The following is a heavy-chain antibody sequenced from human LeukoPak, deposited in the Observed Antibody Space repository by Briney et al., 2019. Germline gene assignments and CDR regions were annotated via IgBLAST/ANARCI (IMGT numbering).Heavy chain of an antibody. CDR1: GFTFSGYW. J-gene: IGHJ4*02. CDR3: ARATYYYDSSGYLY. CDR2: MNQDGSEK. D-gene: IGHD3-22*01. Sequence: GGSLRLSCAASGFTFSGYWMSWVRQAPGKGLEWVANMNQDGSEKYYVDSVKGRFTISRDNAKNSLYLQMNSLRVEDTAVYYCARATYYYDSSGYLYWGQGTLVTVSS. V-gene: IGHV3-7*03.